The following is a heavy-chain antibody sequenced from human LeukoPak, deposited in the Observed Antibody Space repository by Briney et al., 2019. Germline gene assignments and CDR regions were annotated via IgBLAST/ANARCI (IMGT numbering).Heavy chain of an antibody. CDR2: ISYDGGNK. J-gene: IGHJ4*02. CDR3: ARDSSGPFDY. CDR1: GFTFSSYA. Sequence: GRSLRLSCAASGFTFSSYAMHWVRQAPGKGLEWVAVISYDGGNKYYADSVKGRFTISRDNSKNTLYLQMNSLRAEDTAVYYCARDSSGPFDYWGQGTLVTVSS. V-gene: IGHV3-30*04. D-gene: IGHD6-19*01.